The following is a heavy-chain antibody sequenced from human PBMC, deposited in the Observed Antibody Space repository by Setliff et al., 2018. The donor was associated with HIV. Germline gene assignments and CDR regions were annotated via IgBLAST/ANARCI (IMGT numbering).Heavy chain of an antibody. D-gene: IGHD6-19*01. Sequence: AGESLKISCVPSGFPFSSHGMHWVRQAAGKGLEWIAFIQYDGNTKEYAESVRGRFTISRDNSKSTLFLQMNSLTVDDTAVYYCLTDERPGSGWGGSWGQGTLVTVSS. J-gene: IGHJ5*02. CDR3: LTDERPGSGWGGS. CDR1: GFPFSSHG. V-gene: IGHV3-30*02. CDR2: IQYDGNTK.